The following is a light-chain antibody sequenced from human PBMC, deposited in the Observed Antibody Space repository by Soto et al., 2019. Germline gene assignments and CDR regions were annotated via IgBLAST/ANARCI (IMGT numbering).Light chain of an antibody. CDR3: QQYGSSPPWT. V-gene: IGKV3-20*01. CDR1: QSVSSSY. CDR2: GAS. Sequence: EIVLTQSPGTLSLSPGERATLSCRASQSVSSSYLAWYQQKPGQAPRLLIYGASSRATGIPDRFSGSGSGTEFTITISRLEQEDFAVYYCQQYGSSPPWTFGQGTKVEIK. J-gene: IGKJ1*01.